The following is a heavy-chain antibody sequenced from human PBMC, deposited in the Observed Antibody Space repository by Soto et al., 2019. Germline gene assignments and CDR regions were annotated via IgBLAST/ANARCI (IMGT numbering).Heavy chain of an antibody. CDR3: TNDPNECSSGWRDY. CDR1: VLIFTTYW. J-gene: IGHJ4*02. Sequence: EVQLVESAGGLVQPGGSLRLSCAASVLIFTTYWMHRVRQGPGQRLVWVSRIKIDGSITRYADSVKGGFTNSTDNAKSTLYLQMNSLRADDRAVYYCTNDPNECSSGWRDYWGQGILVTVSS. D-gene: IGHD6-19*01. CDR2: IKIDGSIT. V-gene: IGHV3-74*01.